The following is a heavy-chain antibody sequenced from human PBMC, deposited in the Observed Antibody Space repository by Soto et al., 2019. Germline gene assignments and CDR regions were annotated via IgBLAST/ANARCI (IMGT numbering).Heavy chain of an antibody. V-gene: IGHV4-59*12. Sequence: SETLSLTCTVSGGSMNTYYWNWIRQPPVNGLEFVGYIYYIFTTNYKPSLEGRFTISLYTSKNQFSLKLSSATAADTAVYYSSRVPDRWGQGTLVTVSS. J-gene: IGHJ5*02. CDR2: IYYIFTT. D-gene: IGHD2-2*01. CDR1: GGSMNTYY. CDR3: SRVPDR.